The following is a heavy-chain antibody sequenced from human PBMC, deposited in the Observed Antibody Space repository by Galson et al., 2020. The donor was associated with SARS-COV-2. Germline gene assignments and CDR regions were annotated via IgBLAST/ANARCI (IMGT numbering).Heavy chain of an antibody. Sequence: ASETLSLTCTVSGGSISSGNFYWSWIRQPPGKGLEWIGYIYDSGRTYYSPSLKSRVTTSVDTSKNQFSLKLSSVTAADTAVYYGAREGEHTFDYWGQGTLVTVSS. D-gene: IGHD2-21*01. CDR2: IYDSGRT. V-gene: IGHV4-30-4*01. CDR3: AREGEHTFDY. J-gene: IGHJ4*02. CDR1: GGSISSGNFY.